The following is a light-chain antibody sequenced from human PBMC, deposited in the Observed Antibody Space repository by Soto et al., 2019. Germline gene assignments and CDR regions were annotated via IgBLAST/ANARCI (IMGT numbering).Light chain of an antibody. CDR2: KAS. CDR1: QTISSW. CDR3: PLYNSYSEA. J-gene: IGKJ1*01. V-gene: IGKV1-5*03. Sequence: DIQMTQSPSTLSGSVGDRVTITCRASQTISSWLAWYQQKPGKAPKLLIYKASTLKSGVPSRFSGSGSGTEFTLTISSLQPDDFATYYCPLYNSYSEAFGQWTKVEL.